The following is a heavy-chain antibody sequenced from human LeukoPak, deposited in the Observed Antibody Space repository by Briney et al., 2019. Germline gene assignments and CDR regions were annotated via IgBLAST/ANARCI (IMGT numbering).Heavy chain of an antibody. V-gene: IGHV3-15*01. CDR1: GFTFSIAW. Sequence: NPGGSLRLSCAASGFTFSIAWMTWVRQAPGKGLEWVGRIKSKRDGGSMDYAAPVKGRSTISRDDPKDMLYLQMNSLKIEDAAVYYCTTVGSAWNFDYWGQGTLVTVSS. CDR2: IKSKRDGGSM. D-gene: IGHD6-25*01. J-gene: IGHJ4*02. CDR3: TTVGSAWNFDY.